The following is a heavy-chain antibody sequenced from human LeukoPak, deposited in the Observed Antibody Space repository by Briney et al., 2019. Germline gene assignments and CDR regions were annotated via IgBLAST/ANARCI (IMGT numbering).Heavy chain of an antibody. CDR3: ARASSSWYQGDSNSGYYYYYMDV. Sequence: SVKVSCKASGGTFSSYAISWVRQAPGQGLEWMGGIIPIFGTANYAQKFQGRVTITADESTSTAYMELSSLRSEDTAVYYCARASSSWYQGDSNSGYYYYYMDVWGKGTTVTVSS. D-gene: IGHD6-13*01. J-gene: IGHJ6*03. CDR2: IIPIFGTA. V-gene: IGHV1-69*13. CDR1: GGTFSSYA.